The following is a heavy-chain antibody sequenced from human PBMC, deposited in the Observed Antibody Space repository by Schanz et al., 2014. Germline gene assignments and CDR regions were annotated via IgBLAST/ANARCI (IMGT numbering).Heavy chain of an antibody. CDR2: VFYTGTT. V-gene: IGHV4-39*01. CDR1: GGSINSNSYY. Sequence: QLQLQESGPGLVKPSETLSLICSVSGGSINSNSYYWGWIRQPPGKGLEWIGNVFYTGTTYTNPSLRSRLTLSVDTSNNQFPLNLTSVTAADTAVYFCARHGPLAGIPLDYWGRGTLVTVSS. J-gene: IGHJ4*02. D-gene: IGHD6-19*01. CDR3: ARHGPLAGIPLDY.